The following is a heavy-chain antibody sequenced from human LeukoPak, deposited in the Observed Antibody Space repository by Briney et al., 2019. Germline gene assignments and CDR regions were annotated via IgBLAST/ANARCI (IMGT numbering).Heavy chain of an antibody. CDR2: ISDSGTNT. Sequence: GGSLRLSCAASGFTFRRSAMNWVRQAPGKGLDWVSTISDSGTNTHYADSVKGRFTISRDNSKNTLYLQMNSLRAEDTAVYYCAKLGSGSYFTLWGQGTLVTVSS. V-gene: IGHV3-23*01. CDR1: GFTFRRSA. J-gene: IGHJ4*02. CDR3: AKLGSGSYFTL. D-gene: IGHD1-26*01.